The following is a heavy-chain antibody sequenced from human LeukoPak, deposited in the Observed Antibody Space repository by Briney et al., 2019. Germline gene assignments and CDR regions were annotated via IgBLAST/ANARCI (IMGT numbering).Heavy chain of an antibody. Sequence: GGSLRLFCAAAGFTFSNYGIHWVRQAPGKGLEGVAVISKDGSNKDYADSVKGRFIISRDNSKNTLYLQMNSLRAGDTAVYYCARDRSGIYDAFDIWGQGTMVTVSS. CDR2: ISKDGSNK. CDR3: ARDRSGIYDAFDI. CDR1: GFTFSNYG. D-gene: IGHD1-14*01. J-gene: IGHJ3*02. V-gene: IGHV3-30*03.